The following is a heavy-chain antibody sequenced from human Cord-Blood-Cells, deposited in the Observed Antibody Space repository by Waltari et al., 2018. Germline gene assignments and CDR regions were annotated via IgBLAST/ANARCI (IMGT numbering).Heavy chain of an antibody. CDR1: GGSISSHS. CDR2: IYYSGST. V-gene: IGHV4-59*11. CDR3: ARDADFYAFDI. D-gene: IGHD3-3*01. Sequence: QVQLQESGPGLEKPSETLSLTCTVSGGSISSHSWSWIRQPPGKGLEWIGYIYYSGSTNYNPSLKSRVTISVDTSKNQFSLKLSSVTAADTAVYYCARDADFYAFDIWGQGTMVTVSS. J-gene: IGHJ3*02.